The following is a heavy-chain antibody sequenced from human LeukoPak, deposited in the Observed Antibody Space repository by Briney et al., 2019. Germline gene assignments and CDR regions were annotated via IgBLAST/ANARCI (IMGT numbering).Heavy chain of an antibody. J-gene: IGHJ4*02. D-gene: IGHD3-22*01. CDR2: ISGSGGST. V-gene: IGHV3-23*01. CDR1: GFTFSSYA. CDR3: AKDSGANYYDSGGYPDFDY. Sequence: GGSLRLSCAASGFTFSSYAMSWVRQAPGKGLEWVSAISGSGGSTYYADSVKGRFTISRDNSKNTLYLQMNSLRAEDTAVYYCAKDSGANYYDSGGYPDFDYWGQGTLVTVSS.